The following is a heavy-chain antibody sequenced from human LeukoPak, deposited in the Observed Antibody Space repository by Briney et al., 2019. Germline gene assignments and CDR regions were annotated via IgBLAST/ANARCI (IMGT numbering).Heavy chain of an antibody. CDR1: GFTFSHYG. V-gene: IGHV3-23*01. CDR2: FSGKGDTT. CDR3: TRDSGGRLPFPDAFDI. D-gene: IGHD3-16*01. J-gene: IGHJ3*02. Sequence: PGGSLRLSCAASGFTFSHYGMSWVRQAPGKGLEWVAGFSGKGDTTYYAESVRGRFTISRDTSKNTLFLRMNSLRAEDTGVYYCTRDSGGRLPFPDAFDIWGQGTMLIVS.